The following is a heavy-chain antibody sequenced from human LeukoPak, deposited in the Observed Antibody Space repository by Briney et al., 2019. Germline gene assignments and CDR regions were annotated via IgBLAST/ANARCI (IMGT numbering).Heavy chain of an antibody. V-gene: IGHV1-69*04. J-gene: IGHJ4*02. D-gene: IGHD3-9*01. CDR2: IIPILGIA. Sequence: ASVKVSCKASGGTFSSYAISWVRQAPGQGLEWMGRIIPILGIANYAQKFQGRVTITADKSTSTAYMELSSLRSEDTAVYYCARGYYDILTGYYSVVYYFDYWGQGTLVTVSS. CDR3: ARGYYDILTGYYSVVYYFDY. CDR1: GGTFSSYA.